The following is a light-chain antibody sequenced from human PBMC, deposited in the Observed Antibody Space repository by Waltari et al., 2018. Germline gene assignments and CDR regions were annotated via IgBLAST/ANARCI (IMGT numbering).Light chain of an antibody. CDR1: ENVNKY. J-gene: IGKJ4*01. V-gene: IGKV1-39*02. CDR3: QHGFGHT. CDR2: KAS. Sequence: DIQLSQSPSSLSASVGDRVTITCRASENVNKYLNWYQQKPGKAPNLLIYKASTLQSGVPSRFSGSGSGTDYTFTISSLQSEDVATYYCQHGFGHTFGGGTKVEI.